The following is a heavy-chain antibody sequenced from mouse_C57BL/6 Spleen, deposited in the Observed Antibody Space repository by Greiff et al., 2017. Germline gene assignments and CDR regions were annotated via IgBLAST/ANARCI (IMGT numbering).Heavy chain of an antibody. V-gene: IGHV1-55*01. D-gene: IGHD2-5*01. CDR1: GYTFTSYW. CDR3: ARGDSNYDFDY. Sequence: VQLQQPGAELVKPGASVKMSCKASGYTFTSYWITWVKQRPGQGLEWIGDIYPGSGSTNYNEKFKSKATLTVDTSSSTAYMELRSLTSEDSAVYYCARGDSNYDFDYWGQGTTHTVSS. J-gene: IGHJ2*01. CDR2: IYPGSGST.